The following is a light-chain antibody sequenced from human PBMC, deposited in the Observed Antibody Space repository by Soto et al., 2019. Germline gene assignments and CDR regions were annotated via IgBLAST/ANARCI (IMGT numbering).Light chain of an antibody. V-gene: IGKV3-15*01. Sequence: DIVMTQSPDTLSVSPGESATLSCRASQSLLGNLAWYQQKPGQAPRLLVYGASTRATGIPARFSGSGSGTEFTLTISSLQSEDFALYYCQQYSVWPPAFGQGTKVEIK. CDR3: QQYSVWPPA. CDR1: QSLLGN. J-gene: IGKJ1*01. CDR2: GAS.